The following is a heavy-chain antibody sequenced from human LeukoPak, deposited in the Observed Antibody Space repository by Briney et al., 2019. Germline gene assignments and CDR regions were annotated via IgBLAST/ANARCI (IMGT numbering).Heavy chain of an antibody. CDR1: GGSISSGGYS. D-gene: IGHD3-10*01. J-gene: IGHJ4*02. CDR2: IYHSGST. Sequence: SETLSLTCAVSGGSISSGGYSWSWIRQPPGKGLEWIGYIYHSGSTYYNPSLKSRVTISVDRSKHQFSLKLSSVTPEDTAVYYCARERRITMVRGAIKPLTKFDYWGQGTLVTVSS. V-gene: IGHV4-30-2*01. CDR3: ARERRITMVRGAIKPLTKFDY.